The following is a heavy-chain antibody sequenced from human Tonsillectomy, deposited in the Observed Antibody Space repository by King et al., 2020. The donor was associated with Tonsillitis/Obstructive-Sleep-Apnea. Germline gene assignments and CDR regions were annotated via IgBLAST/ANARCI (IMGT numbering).Heavy chain of an antibody. CDR2: IYYSGSTSY. CDR1: GDSISSYY. J-gene: IGHJ4*02. Sequence: QLQESGPGLVKPSETLSLTCTVSGDSISSYYWSWIRQPPGKGLEGSGYIYYSGSTSYTYNPSLKSRVTISLDTSKNQFSLRLTSVTAADTALYYCARESGSYIDYWGQGTLVTVSS. V-gene: IGHV4-59*01. CDR3: ARESGSYIDY. D-gene: IGHD1-26*01.